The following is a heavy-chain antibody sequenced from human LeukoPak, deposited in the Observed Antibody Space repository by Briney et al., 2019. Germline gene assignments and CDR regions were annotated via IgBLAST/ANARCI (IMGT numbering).Heavy chain of an antibody. CDR1: GFTFSSYS. Sequence: PGGSLRLSCAASGFTFSSYSMNWVRQAPGKGLEWVSYISSSSSAIYCADSVKGRFTISRDNAKNSLYLQMNSLRAEDTALYHCAREVPVTTQYYYYYYMDVWGKGTTVTVSS. V-gene: IGHV3-48*04. CDR3: AREVPVTTQYYYYYYMDV. D-gene: IGHD4-11*01. J-gene: IGHJ6*03. CDR2: ISSSSSAI.